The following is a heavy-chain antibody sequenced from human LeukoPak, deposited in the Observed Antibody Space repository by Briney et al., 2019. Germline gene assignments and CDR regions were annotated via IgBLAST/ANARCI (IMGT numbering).Heavy chain of an antibody. CDR1: GFTFSSHS. CDR2: ISSSGSTI. CDR3: SRLRGYRYGYAYY. V-gene: IGHV3-48*04. D-gene: IGHD5-18*01. Sequence: GGSLRLSCAASGFTFSSHSMNWVRQAPGKGLEWVSYISSSGSTIDYADSVKGRFTISRDNAKNSLYLQMNSLRSEDTAVYYWSRLRGYRYGYAYYWGQGTLVTVSS. J-gene: IGHJ4*02.